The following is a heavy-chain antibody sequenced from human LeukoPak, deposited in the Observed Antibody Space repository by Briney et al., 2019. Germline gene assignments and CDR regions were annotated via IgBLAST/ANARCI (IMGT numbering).Heavy chain of an antibody. J-gene: IGHJ6*03. Sequence: SQTLSLTYAISGDSVSINSAAWNWIRQSPSRGLEWLGRTYYRSKWYNDYAASVKSRITINPDTSKNQFSLQLNSVTPEDTAVYYCARGLLWFGELFRYMDVWGKGTTVTVSS. CDR2: TYYRSKWYN. CDR3: ARGLLWFGELFRYMDV. V-gene: IGHV6-1*01. D-gene: IGHD3-10*01. CDR1: GDSVSINSAA.